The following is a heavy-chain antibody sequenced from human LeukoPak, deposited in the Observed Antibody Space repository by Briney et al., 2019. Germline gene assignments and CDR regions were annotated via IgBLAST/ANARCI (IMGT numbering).Heavy chain of an antibody. CDR3: ARDLDYGDYYFDY. J-gene: IGHJ4*02. Sequence: GESLKISCKGSGYTFTSYYMHWVRQAPGQGLEWMGIINPSGGSTSYAQKFQGRVTMTRDMSTSTVYMELSSLRSEDTAVYYCARDLDYGDYYFDYWGQGTLVTVSS. CDR1: GYTFTSYY. D-gene: IGHD4-17*01. CDR2: INPSGGST. V-gene: IGHV1-46*01.